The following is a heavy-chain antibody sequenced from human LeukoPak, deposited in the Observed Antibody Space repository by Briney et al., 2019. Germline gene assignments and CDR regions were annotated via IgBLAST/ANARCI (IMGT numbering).Heavy chain of an antibody. J-gene: IGHJ6*03. CDR1: GGSISSGDYF. CDR2: IYYSGST. D-gene: IGHD3-16*01. Sequence: SQTLSLTCTVSGGSISSGDYFWSWIRQPPGKGLEWIGYIYYSGSTYYNPSLKSRVTISVDTSKNQFSLKLSSVTAADTAVYYCARTPWGNRGIYYMDVWGKGTTVTVSS. CDR3: ARTPWGNRGIYYMDV. V-gene: IGHV4-30-4*08.